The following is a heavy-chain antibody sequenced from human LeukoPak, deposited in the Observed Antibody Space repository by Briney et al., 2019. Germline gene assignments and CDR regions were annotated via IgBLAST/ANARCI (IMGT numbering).Heavy chain of an antibody. D-gene: IGHD3-10*01. CDR1: GYTFTGYY. Sequence: ASVKVSCKASGYTFTGYYVHWVRQAPGQGLEWMGWMNPKSGGTNYAQKFEARVTMNRDTSISTAYMELSRLRFDDTAVYYCAKDYGSGYFDYWGQGTLVTVSS. J-gene: IGHJ4*02. CDR3: AKDYGSGYFDY. CDR2: MNPKSGGT. V-gene: IGHV1-2*02.